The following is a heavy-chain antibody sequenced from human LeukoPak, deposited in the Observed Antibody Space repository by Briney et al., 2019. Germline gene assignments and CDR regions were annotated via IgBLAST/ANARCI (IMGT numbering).Heavy chain of an antibody. J-gene: IGHJ4*02. CDR2: IYPGDSDT. Sequence: GESLKISCKGSGYNFTSYWIGWVRQMPGKGLEWMGIIYPGDSDTRYSPSFQGQVTVSADKSISTAYLQWSSLKASDTAMYYCARLLRNIAAAVYYFDYWGQGTLVTVSS. CDR1: GYNFTSYW. CDR3: ARLLRNIAAAVYYFDY. D-gene: IGHD6-13*01. V-gene: IGHV5-51*01.